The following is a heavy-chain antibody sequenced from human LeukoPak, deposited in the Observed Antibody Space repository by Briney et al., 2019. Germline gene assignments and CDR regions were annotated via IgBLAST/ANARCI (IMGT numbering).Heavy chain of an antibody. D-gene: IGHD3-9*01. CDR1: GYTFIDYY. CDR2: INPNSGGT. Sequence: ASVKVSCKASGYTFIDYYIHWVRQAPGQGLEWMGWINPNSGGTKYAPNFQGRVTMTRDTSISTAYMELSRLRSDDTAVYYCAYYDILTGQFDYWGQGTLVTVSS. J-gene: IGHJ4*02. CDR3: AYYDILTGQFDY. V-gene: IGHV1-2*02.